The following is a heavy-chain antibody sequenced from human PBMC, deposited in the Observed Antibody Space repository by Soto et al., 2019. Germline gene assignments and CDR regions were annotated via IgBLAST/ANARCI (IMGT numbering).Heavy chain of an antibody. CDR3: ARDGQQLAPYALDV. CDR1: GFPFSSHA. Sequence: QVQLVESGGGVVQPGRSLRLSCTASGFPFSSHAIHWVRQAPGKGLGWVAQIWSDASNQYYGDFVKGRFTFSRDNSKNTVYGQMNSLRVEDTAVYYCARDGQQLAPYALDVWGQGTSVTVSS. CDR2: IWSDASNQ. D-gene: IGHD6-13*01. V-gene: IGHV3-33*01. J-gene: IGHJ6*02.